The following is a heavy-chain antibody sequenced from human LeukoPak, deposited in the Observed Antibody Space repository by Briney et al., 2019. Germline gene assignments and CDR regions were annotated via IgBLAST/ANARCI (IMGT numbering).Heavy chain of an antibody. CDR2: IYYSGST. J-gene: IGHJ4*02. D-gene: IGHD6-13*01. CDR3: ARHGDRIAAAFDY. V-gene: IGHV4-39*01. Sequence: KPSETLSLTCTVSGGSISSSSYYWGWIRQPPGKGLEWIGSIYYSGSTYYNPSLKSRVTISVDTSKNQFFLKLSSVTAADTAVYYCARHGDRIAAAFDYWGQGTLVTVSS. CDR1: GGSISSSSYY.